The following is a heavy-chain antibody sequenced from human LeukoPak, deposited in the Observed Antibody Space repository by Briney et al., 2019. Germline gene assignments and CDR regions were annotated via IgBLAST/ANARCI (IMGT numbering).Heavy chain of an antibody. CDR2: ISAYNGNT. V-gene: IGHV1-18*01. Sequence: GASVKVSCKASGGTFSSYAISWVRQAPGQGLEWMGWISAYNGNTNYAQKLQGRVTMTTDTSTSTAYMELRSLRSDDTAVYYCARQSSSSLVTAFDIWGQGTMVTVSS. CDR1: GGTFSSYA. J-gene: IGHJ3*02. D-gene: IGHD6-6*01. CDR3: ARQSSSSLVTAFDI.